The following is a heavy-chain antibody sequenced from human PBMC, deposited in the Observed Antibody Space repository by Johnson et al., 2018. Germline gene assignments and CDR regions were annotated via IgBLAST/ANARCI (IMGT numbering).Heavy chain of an antibody. Sequence: VQLVQSGGGLVQXGGSLRLSCAASGFTFSDHYMDWVRQAPGKGLEWVGRTRDKSNSYTTEYAASVKGRFTISRDDSKNSLYLQMNSLKTEDTAVYYCVGASGITYPYFQHWGQGTLVTVSS. J-gene: IGHJ1*01. D-gene: IGHD4/OR15-4a*01. CDR1: GFTFSDHY. CDR2: TRDKSNSYTT. V-gene: IGHV3-72*01. CDR3: VGASGITYPYFQH.